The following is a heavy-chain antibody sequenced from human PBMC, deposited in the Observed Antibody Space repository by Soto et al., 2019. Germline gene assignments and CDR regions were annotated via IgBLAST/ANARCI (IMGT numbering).Heavy chain of an antibody. CDR3: AKGPSISSDDLDY. CDR1: GFTFDDYA. V-gene: IGHV3-9*01. D-gene: IGHD2-2*01. J-gene: IGHJ4*02. CDR2: ISWNSGSI. Sequence: EVQLVESGGGLVQPGRSLRLSCAASGFTFDDYAMHWVRQAPGKGLEWVSGISWNSGSIGYADSVKGRFTISRDNAKNSLYLQMNSLRAEDTALYYCAKGPSISSDDLDYWGQATLVTVSS.